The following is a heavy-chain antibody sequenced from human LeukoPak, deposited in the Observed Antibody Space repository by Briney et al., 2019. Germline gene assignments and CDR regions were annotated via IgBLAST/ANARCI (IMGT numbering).Heavy chain of an antibody. Sequence: PGGSLRLSCAASGFTFSSYAMSWVRQAPGKGLEWVSILYSGGVTFYADSVKGRFTISRDSSKNTLYLQMNSLRAEDTAVYYCARAPTVTTIFDSWGQGTLVTVSS. V-gene: IGHV3-66*01. D-gene: IGHD4-17*01. CDR2: LYSGGVT. J-gene: IGHJ4*02. CDR3: ARAPTVTTIFDS. CDR1: GFTFSSYA.